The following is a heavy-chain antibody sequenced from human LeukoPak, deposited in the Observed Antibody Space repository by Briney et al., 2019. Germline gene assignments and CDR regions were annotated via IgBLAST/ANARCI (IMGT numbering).Heavy chain of an antibody. D-gene: IGHD5-24*01. V-gene: IGHV1-2*06. CDR2: INPNNRGT. Sequence: ASVKVSCKASGYTFTGYFMNWVRQAPGQGLEWMGRINPNNRGTNYAQNFQVRVTMTRDTSISTAYMELSSLRSEDTAVYYCARVGDGLNDAFDIWGQGTMVTVSS. CDR1: GYTFTGYF. CDR3: ARVGDGLNDAFDI. J-gene: IGHJ3*02.